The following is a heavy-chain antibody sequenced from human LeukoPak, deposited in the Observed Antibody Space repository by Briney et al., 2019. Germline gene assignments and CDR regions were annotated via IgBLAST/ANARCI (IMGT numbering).Heavy chain of an antibody. CDR2: IYHSGST. CDR3: ARGGAARLHFQN. J-gene: IGHJ1*01. Sequence: SETLSLTCTVSGGSISTYYWNWIRQPPGKGLEWIGYIYHSGSTNYNPSLQSRVTISVDASKNQFSLNLNSVTAADTAVYYCARGGAARLHFQNWGQGTLVTVSS. CDR1: GGSISTYY. V-gene: IGHV4-59*01. D-gene: IGHD6-6*01.